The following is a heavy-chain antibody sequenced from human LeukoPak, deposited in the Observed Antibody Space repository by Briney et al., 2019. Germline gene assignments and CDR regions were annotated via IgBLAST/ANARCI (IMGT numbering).Heavy chain of an antibody. CDR2: IYPGDSDT. D-gene: IGHD5-12*01. CDR1: GYSFTNYW. CDR3: ARPKNSGYDFLDAFDI. J-gene: IGHJ3*02. V-gene: IGHV5-51*01. Sequence: GESLKISCKGSGYSFTNYWIGWVRQMPGKGLEWMGIIYPGDSDTRYSPSFQGQVTISADKSISTAYLQWSSLKASDTAMYYCARPKNSGYDFLDAFDIWGQGTMVTVSS.